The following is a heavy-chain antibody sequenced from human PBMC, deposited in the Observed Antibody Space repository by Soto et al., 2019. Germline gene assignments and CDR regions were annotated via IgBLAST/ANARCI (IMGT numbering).Heavy chain of an antibody. CDR1: GGTFSGYA. CDR2: IIPIFGTA. CDR3: ARDRHSSSGYYYYGMDV. Sequence: QVQLVQSGAEVKKPGSSVKVSCKASGGTFSGYAISWVRQAPGQGLEWMGGIIPIFGTANYAQKFQGRVTITADESTSTAYMELSSLRSEDTAVYYCARDRHSSSGYYYYGMDVWGQGTTVTVSS. V-gene: IGHV1-69*01. D-gene: IGHD3-22*01. J-gene: IGHJ6*02.